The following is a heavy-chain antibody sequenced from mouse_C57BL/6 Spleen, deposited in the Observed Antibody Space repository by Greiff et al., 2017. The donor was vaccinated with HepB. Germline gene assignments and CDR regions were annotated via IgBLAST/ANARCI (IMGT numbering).Heavy chain of an antibody. J-gene: IGHJ2*01. D-gene: IGHD4-1*01. Sequence: QVQLKQPGAELVRPGTSVKLSCKASGYTFTSYWMHWVKQRPGQGLEWIGVIDPSDSYTNYNQKFKGKATLTVDTSSSTAYMQLSSLTSEDSAVYYCARSELGRYYFDYWGQGTTLTVSS. CDR2: IDPSDSYT. V-gene: IGHV1-59*01. CDR3: ARSELGRYYFDY. CDR1: GYTFTSYW.